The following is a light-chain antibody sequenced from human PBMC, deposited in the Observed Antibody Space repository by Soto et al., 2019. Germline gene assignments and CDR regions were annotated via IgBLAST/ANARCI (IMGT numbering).Light chain of an antibody. CDR1: QDIGND. CDR2: AAS. V-gene: IGKV1-6*02. Sequence: IQMPQSPSSLSASFRDRFTITCLASQDIGNDLGWYQQKPGKAPNLLIYAASSLRSGVPSRFSGSGSGTHFTLTINSLQAEDSATYFCLQDYTYPWTFGQGTKVDVK. CDR3: LQDYTYPWT. J-gene: IGKJ1*01.